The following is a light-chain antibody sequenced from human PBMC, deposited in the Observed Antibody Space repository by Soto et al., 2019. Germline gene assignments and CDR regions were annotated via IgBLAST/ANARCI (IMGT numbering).Light chain of an antibody. CDR2: EVS. CDR3: SSYTTTSTLGV. CDR1: SSDIGGFNY. Sequence: QSALTQPASVSGSPGQSITISCTGTSSDIGGFNYVSWYQQHPGTAPKLIIYEVSNRPSGISNRFSGSKSGNTASLTISGLQAEDEAEYYCSSYTTTSTLGVFGGGTKLTVL. V-gene: IGLV2-14*01. J-gene: IGLJ3*02.